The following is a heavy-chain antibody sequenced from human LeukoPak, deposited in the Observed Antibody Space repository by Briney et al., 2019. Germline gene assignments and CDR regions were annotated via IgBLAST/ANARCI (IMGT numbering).Heavy chain of an antibody. Sequence: SETLSLTCTVSGGSISSYYWNWIRQPPGKGLEWIGYIYYSGSTNYNPSLKSRATISVDTSKNQFSLKLSSVTAADTAVYYCARGADSSGYYSIFYFDYWGQGTLVTVSS. CDR2: IYYSGST. J-gene: IGHJ4*02. D-gene: IGHD3-22*01. CDR1: GGSISSYY. CDR3: ARGADSSGYYSIFYFDY. V-gene: IGHV4-59*01.